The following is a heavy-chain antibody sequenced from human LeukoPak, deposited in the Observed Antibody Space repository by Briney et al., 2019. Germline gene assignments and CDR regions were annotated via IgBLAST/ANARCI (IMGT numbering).Heavy chain of an antibody. J-gene: IGHJ4*02. Sequence: ASVKVSCKVSGYTLTELSMHWVRQAPGKGLEWMGGFDPEDGETIYAQKFQGRVTMTEDTSTDTAYMELSSLRSGDTAVYYCATVGGSWYDIDYWGEGTLVTVSS. CDR3: ATVGGSWYDIDY. CDR2: FDPEDGET. V-gene: IGHV1-24*01. CDR1: GYTLTELS. D-gene: IGHD2-15*01.